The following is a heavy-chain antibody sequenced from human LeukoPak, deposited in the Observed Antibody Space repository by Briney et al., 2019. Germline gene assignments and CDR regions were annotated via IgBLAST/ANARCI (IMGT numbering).Heavy chain of an antibody. CDR1: GGSISSSSYY. CDR3: ARERQLEAWDY. D-gene: IGHD6-13*01. Sequence: SETLSLTRTVSGGSISSSSYYWGWIRQPPGKGLEWIGSIYYSGSTYYNPSLKSRVTISVDTSKNQFSLKLSSVTAADTAVYYCARERQLEAWDYWGQGTLVTVSS. J-gene: IGHJ4*02. V-gene: IGHV4-39*01. CDR2: IYYSGST.